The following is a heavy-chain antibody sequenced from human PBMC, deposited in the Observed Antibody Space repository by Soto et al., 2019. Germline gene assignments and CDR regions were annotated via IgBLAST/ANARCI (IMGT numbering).Heavy chain of an antibody. CDR2: FDPEDGET. D-gene: IGHD3-9*01. CDR1: GYTLTELS. Sequence: ASVQVSCKVSGYTLTELSMHWVRQAPGKGLEWMGGFDPEDGETIYAQKFQGRVTMTEDTSTDTAYMELSSLRSEDTAVYYCATDRAYYDILTGYYLAYWGQGTLVTVSS. J-gene: IGHJ4*02. CDR3: ATDRAYYDILTGYYLAY. V-gene: IGHV1-24*01.